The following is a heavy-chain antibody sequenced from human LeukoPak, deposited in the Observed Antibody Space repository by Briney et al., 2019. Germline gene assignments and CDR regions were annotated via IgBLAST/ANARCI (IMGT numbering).Heavy chain of an antibody. V-gene: IGHV3-33*01. CDR3: ARDDGVSRYDY. D-gene: IGHD3-16*01. CDR1: GFTFSSYG. CDR2: IWYDGSNK. Sequence: GGSLRLSCAASGFTFSSYGMHWVRQAPGKGLEWVAVIWYDGSNKYYADSVKGRFTISRDNSKNTLYLQMNSLRAEDTAVYYCARDDGVSRYDYWGQGTLVTVSS. J-gene: IGHJ4*02.